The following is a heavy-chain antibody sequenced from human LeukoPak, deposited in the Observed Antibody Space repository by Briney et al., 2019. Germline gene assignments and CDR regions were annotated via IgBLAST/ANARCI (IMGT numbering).Heavy chain of an antibody. J-gene: IGHJ5*02. CDR3: ARIKVGYCSSTSCQEFDP. D-gene: IGHD2-2*01. Sequence: EASVTVSCKASGYTFTGYYMHWVRQAPGQGLEWMGRINPNSGGTNYAQKFQGRVTMTRDTSISTAYMELSRLRSDDTAVYYCARIKVGYCSSTSCQEFDPWGQGTLVTVSS. V-gene: IGHV1-2*06. CDR1: GYTFTGYY. CDR2: INPNSGGT.